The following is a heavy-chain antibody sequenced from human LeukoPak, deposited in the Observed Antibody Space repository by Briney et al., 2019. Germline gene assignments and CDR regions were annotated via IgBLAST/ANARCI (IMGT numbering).Heavy chain of an antibody. CDR3: SRGSGWLSVY. CDR1: GFTFGDYL. Sequence: KSGGSLRLSCTASGFTFGDYLMSWFRQAPGKGLEWIGFISGGTTEYAASVKGRFTISRDDSTSIAYLQINSLTTEDTAVYYCSRGSGWLSVYWGQGTLVTVSS. V-gene: IGHV3-49*05. D-gene: IGHD6-19*01. CDR2: ISGGTT. J-gene: IGHJ4*02.